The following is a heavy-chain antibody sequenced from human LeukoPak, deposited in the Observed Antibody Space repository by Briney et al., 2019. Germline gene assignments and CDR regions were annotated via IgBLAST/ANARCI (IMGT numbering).Heavy chain of an antibody. V-gene: IGHV4-59*01. CDR3: ARSAFGDYSFDY. CDR1: GGSISSYY. J-gene: IGHJ4*02. D-gene: IGHD3-16*01. Sequence: SETLSLTCTVSGGSISSYYWGWIRKPPGKGLEWIGYIFHSGSTNSNPSLKSRVTISVDTSKNQFSLKLSSVTAADTAVYYCARSAFGDYSFDYWGQGTLVTVSS. CDR2: IFHSGST.